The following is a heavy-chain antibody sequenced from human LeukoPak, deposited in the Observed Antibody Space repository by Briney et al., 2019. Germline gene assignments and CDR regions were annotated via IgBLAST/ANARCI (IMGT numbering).Heavy chain of an antibody. J-gene: IGHJ4*02. CDR1: GGSISSSSYY. D-gene: IGHD3-3*01. CDR3: ARHDVTIFVVVSATHFDY. V-gene: IGHV4-39*01. CDR2: IYYSGSP. Sequence: PSETLSLTCIVSGGSISSSSYYWGWIRQPPGKGLEWIGSIYYSGSPHHHPSLKSRVTISVDTSKKQFSLKLSSVTAADTAVYYCARHDVTIFVVVSATHFDYWGQGTLVTVSS.